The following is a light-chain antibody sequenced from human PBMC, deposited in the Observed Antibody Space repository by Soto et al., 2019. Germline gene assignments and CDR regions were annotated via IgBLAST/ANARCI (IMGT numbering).Light chain of an antibody. V-gene: IGLV2-14*01. J-gene: IGLJ1*01. CDR2: EVR. Sequence: QSALTQPASVSGSPGQSITIACTGTNRDVGSYNLVSWYQQRPGEAPKLIISEVRNRPSGISYRFTGSKSGNTASLTISGLQAEDEADYYCSSYTSSSTPVFGTGTKLTVL. CDR1: NRDVGSYNL. CDR3: SSYTSSSTPV.